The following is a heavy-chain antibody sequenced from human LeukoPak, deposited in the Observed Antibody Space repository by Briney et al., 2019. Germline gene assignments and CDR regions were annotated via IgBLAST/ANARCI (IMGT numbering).Heavy chain of an antibody. D-gene: IGHD1-26*01. V-gene: IGHV3-7*05. CDR1: GFPFSRYW. CDR3: ARGWEIDP. CDR2: IKQDGSEK. Sequence: PGGSLRLSCAASGFPFSRYWLSWVRQAPGKGLEWVANIKQDGSEKYYVDSVKGRFTISRDNAKNSLYLQMNSLRVEDTAVYYCARGWEIDPWGQGTLVTVSS. J-gene: IGHJ5*02.